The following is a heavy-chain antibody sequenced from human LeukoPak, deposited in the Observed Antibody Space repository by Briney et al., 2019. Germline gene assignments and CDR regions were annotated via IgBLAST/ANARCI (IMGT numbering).Heavy chain of an antibody. V-gene: IGHV3-23*01. D-gene: IGHD3-22*01. CDR3: EGTYYYDSGDDY. Sequence: GGSLRLSCAASGFTFRSYAMSWVRQAPGKGLEWVLAISGSGASTYYADSVKGRFTISRDNSKNTLYLQMNSLRAEDTAVYYCEGTYYYDSGDDYWGQGTLVTVSS. CDR1: GFTFRSYA. J-gene: IGHJ4*02. CDR2: ISGSGAST.